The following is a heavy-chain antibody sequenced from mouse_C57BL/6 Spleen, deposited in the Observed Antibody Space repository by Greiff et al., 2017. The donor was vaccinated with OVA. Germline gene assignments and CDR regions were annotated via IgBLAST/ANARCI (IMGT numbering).Heavy chain of an antibody. CDR3: ARSYYGSSFVAD. CDR1: GYTFTDYN. V-gene: IGHV1-22*01. J-gene: IGHJ3*01. D-gene: IGHD1-1*01. Sequence: VQLQQSGPELVKPGASVKMSCKASGYTFTDYNMHWVKQSHGKSLEWIGYINPNNGGTSYNQKFKGKATLTVNKSSSTAYMELRSLTSEDSAVYYCARSYYGSSFVADWGQGTLVTVSA. CDR2: INPNNGGT.